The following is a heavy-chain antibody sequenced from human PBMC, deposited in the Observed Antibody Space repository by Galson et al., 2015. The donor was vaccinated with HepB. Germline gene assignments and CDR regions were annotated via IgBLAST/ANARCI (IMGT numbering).Heavy chain of an antibody. Sequence: SLRLSCATSGFTFGDYALTWVRQAPRKGLEWVGFIRSKIYGGTTEYAASVKGRFTISRDDSKSIAYLQMSSLKSEDTALYYCSRGGASYYDTSGPQNYWGQGTLVTVSS. D-gene: IGHD3-22*01. CDR3: SRGGASYYDTSGPQNY. CDR2: IRSKIYGGTT. CDR1: GFTFGDYA. J-gene: IGHJ4*02. V-gene: IGHV3-49*04.